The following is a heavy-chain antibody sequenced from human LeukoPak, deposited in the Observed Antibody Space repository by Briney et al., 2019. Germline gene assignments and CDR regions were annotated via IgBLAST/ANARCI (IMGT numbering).Heavy chain of an antibody. Sequence: GESLKISRKASGYSFTSYWIGWVRQMPGKGLEWMGIIHPGDSDTTYSPSFQGQVTISADKSISTAYLQWGSLKASDTAMYYCARQGLQYRSSDSWGQGTLVTVSS. CDR2: IHPGDSDT. J-gene: IGHJ4*02. CDR1: GYSFTSYW. CDR3: ARQGLQYRSSDS. D-gene: IGHD2-2*01. V-gene: IGHV5-51*01.